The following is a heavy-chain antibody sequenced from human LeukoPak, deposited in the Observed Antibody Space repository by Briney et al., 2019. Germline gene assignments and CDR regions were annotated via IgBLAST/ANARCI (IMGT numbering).Heavy chain of an antibody. J-gene: IGHJ3*02. V-gene: IGHV1-46*01. CDR1: GYTFTSYD. CDR3: ARESEIAAAFDI. D-gene: IGHD6-13*01. CDR2: INPSGGST. Sequence: SVKVSCKASGYTFTSYDINWVRQAPGQGLEWMGIINPSGGSTSYAQKFQGRVTMTRDTSTSTVYMELSSLRSEDTAVYYCARESEIAAAFDIWGQGTMVTVSS.